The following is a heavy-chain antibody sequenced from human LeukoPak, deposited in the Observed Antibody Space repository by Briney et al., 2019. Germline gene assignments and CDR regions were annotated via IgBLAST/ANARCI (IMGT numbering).Heavy chain of an antibody. CDR1: GYTFTGYY. J-gene: IGHJ5*02. V-gene: IGHV1-46*01. Sequence: VASVKVSCKASGYTFTGYYMHWVRQAPGQGLEWMGIINPSGGSTSYAQKFQGRVTMTRDTSTSTVYMELSSLRSEDTAVYYCAREGAVAVRWFDPWGQGTLVTVSS. CDR2: INPSGGST. CDR3: AREGAVAVRWFDP. D-gene: IGHD6-19*01.